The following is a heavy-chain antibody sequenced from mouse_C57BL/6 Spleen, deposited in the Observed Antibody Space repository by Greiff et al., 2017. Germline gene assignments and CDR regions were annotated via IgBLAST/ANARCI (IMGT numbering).Heavy chain of an antibody. D-gene: IGHD1-1*01. J-gene: IGHJ4*01. CDR3: ARRSSSYHYYAMDY. Sequence: VKLVESGAELARPGASVKLSCKASGYTFTSYGISWVKQRTGQGLEWIGEIYPRSGNTYYNEKFKGKATLTADKSSSTAYMELRSLTSEDSAVYFCARRSSSYHYYAMDYWGQGTSVTVSS. CDR1: GYTFTSYG. CDR2: IYPRSGNT. V-gene: IGHV1-81*01.